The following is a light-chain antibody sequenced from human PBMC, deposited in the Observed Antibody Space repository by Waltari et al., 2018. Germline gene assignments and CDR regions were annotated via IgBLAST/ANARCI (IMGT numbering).Light chain of an antibody. CDR1: QSIRSN. CDR2: GAS. V-gene: IGKV3-15*01. J-gene: IGKJ1*01. Sequence: EIVMTHSPATLSVFPGERATLSCRASQSIRSNLAWYQLKPGQAPRLLIYGASTRATGIPARFSGSGSGTEFTLTISSLQSEDFAVYFCQQYDNWLGTFGQGTKVEIK. CDR3: QQYDNWLGT.